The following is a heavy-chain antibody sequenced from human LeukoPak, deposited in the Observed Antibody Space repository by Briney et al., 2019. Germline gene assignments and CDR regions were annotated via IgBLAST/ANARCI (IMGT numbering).Heavy chain of an antibody. Sequence: PGKSLRLSCAASGFTFSNYAMHWVRQAPGKGLEWVAVISYDGNHKYYADSVKGRFTISRDNSKNTLYVQMNSLRAEDTAVYYCARARNGTLKYWGQGTLVTVCS. J-gene: IGHJ4*02. CDR2: ISYDGNHK. D-gene: IGHD1-26*01. CDR3: ARARNGTLKY. CDR1: GFTFSNYA. V-gene: IGHV3-30*01.